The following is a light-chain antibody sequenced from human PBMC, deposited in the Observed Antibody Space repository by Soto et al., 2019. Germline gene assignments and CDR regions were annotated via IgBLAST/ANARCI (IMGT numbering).Light chain of an antibody. CDR1: QSVSGSY. Sequence: EIVLTQSPATLSLSPGERATLSCRASQSVSGSYLAWYQQKPGQAPRLVIYDASSRATGIPDRFSGSGSGTDFTLTISRLEAEDFAVYFCYQYDGSPWTFGQGTKVDIK. CDR2: DAS. J-gene: IGKJ1*01. CDR3: YQYDGSPWT. V-gene: IGKV3-20*01.